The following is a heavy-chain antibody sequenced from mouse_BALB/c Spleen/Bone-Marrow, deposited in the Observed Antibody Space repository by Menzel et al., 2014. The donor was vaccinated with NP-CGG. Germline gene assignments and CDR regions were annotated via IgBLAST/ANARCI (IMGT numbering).Heavy chain of an antibody. V-gene: IGHV7-3*02. Sequence: EVQGVESGGGLVQPGGSLRLSCAPSGFTFTDYYMNWVRQPPGKALEWLGFIRNKANGYTTEYSASVKGRFTISRDNSQSILYLQMSTLRAEDSATYYCARDSRSTVSHFDYWGQGTTLTVSS. CDR3: ARDSRSTVSHFDY. D-gene: IGHD1-1*01. CDR2: IRNKANGYTT. J-gene: IGHJ2*01. CDR1: GFTFTDYY.